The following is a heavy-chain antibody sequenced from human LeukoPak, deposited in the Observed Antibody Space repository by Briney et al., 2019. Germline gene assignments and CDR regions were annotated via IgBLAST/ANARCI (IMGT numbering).Heavy chain of an antibody. CDR1: GGSISSSSYY. J-gene: IGHJ4*02. D-gene: IGHD1-26*01. V-gene: IGHV4-39*01. CDR3: AGHSIGGRYQHDY. CDR2: IYYSGST. Sequence: PSETLSLTCTVSGGSISSSSYYWGWIRQPPGKGLEWIGSIYYSGSTYYNPSLKSRVTISVDTSKNQFSLKLSSVTAADTAVNYCAGHSIGGRYQHDYWGQGTLVTVSS.